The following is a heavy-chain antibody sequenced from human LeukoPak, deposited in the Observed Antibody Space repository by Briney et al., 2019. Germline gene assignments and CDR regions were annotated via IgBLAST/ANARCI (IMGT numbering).Heavy chain of an antibody. CDR3: AKDFAARPSRITGTPESYFDY. CDR1: GFIVSSNY. J-gene: IGHJ4*02. V-gene: IGHV3-66*02. CDR2: IYSGGST. D-gene: IGHD1-7*01. Sequence: PGGSLRLSCAASGFIVSSNYMSWVRQAPGKGLEWVSVIYSGGSTYYADSVKGRFTISRDNSKNTLYLQMNSLRAEDTAVYYCAKDFAARPSRITGTPESYFDYWGQGTLVTVSS.